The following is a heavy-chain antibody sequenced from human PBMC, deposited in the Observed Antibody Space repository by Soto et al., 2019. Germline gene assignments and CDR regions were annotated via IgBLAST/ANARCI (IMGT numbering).Heavy chain of an antibody. J-gene: IGHJ4*02. CDR1: GVSFSGYY. Sequence: QVQVQQWGARLLKPSEPLSLTCAAYGVSFSGYYWSWIRQSPGKGLERIAEITLSGRTKYNPSLKRRGTISLDTSRNQFSLNLRSVTAADTAVYYCAVGSVAPRRVAYWGQGTLVAVSS. CDR2: ITLSGRT. CDR3: AVGSVAPRRVAY. D-gene: IGHD6-6*01. V-gene: IGHV4-34*02.